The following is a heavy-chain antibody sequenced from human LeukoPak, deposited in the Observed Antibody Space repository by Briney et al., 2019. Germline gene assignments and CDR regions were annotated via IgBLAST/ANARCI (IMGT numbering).Heavy chain of an antibody. V-gene: IGHV3-7*01. CDR1: GFAFSNYW. D-gene: IGHD3-10*01. CDR3: ARGQSGSFDY. CDR2: IKQDGSAK. Sequence: GGSLRLSCAASGFAFSNYWMKWVRQAPGKGLEWVADIKQDGSAKYYVDSVKGRFTISRDNAKNSLYLQMNSLRVEDTAVYYCARGQSGSFDYWGQGALVTVSS. J-gene: IGHJ4*02.